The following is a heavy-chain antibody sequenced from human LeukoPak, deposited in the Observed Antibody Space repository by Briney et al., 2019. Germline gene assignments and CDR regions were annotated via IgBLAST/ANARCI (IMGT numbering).Heavy chain of an antibody. Sequence: GGSLRLSCAASGFTFSSYWMNWARQAPGKGLEWVASINHNGNVNYYVDSVKGRFTISRDNAKNSLYLQMSNLRAEDTAVYFCARGGGLGVWGQGATVTVSS. D-gene: IGHD3-16*01. CDR1: GFTFSSYW. CDR3: ARGGGLGV. J-gene: IGHJ6*02. V-gene: IGHV3-7*03. CDR2: INHNGNVN.